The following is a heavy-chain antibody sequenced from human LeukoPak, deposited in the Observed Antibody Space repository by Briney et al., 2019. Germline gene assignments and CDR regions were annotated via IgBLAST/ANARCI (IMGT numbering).Heavy chain of an antibody. D-gene: IGHD1-1*01. CDR1: GFTFSIYE. J-gene: IGHJ6*03. V-gene: IGHV3-48*03. CDR3: ARDATTAIGTVYMDV. Sequence: GGSLRLSCEASGFTFSIYEVNWVRQAPGRGLEWLSHISDSGSSVHYADSVKGRFTISRDNSKNSLYLEMNSLRVEDTAIYYCARDATTAIGTVYMDVWGKGTTVTISS. CDR2: ISDSGSSV.